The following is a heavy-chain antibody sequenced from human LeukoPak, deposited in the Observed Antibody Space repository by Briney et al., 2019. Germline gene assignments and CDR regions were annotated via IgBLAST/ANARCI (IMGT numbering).Heavy chain of an antibody. CDR1: GGSISSSNW. CDR2: IYHSGST. D-gene: IGHD3-22*01. CDR3: AKDLDYYDSSFSFDY. J-gene: IGHJ4*02. Sequence: SGTLSLTCAVSGGSISSSNWWSWVRQPPGKGLEWIGEIYHSGSTNYNPSLKSRVTISVDKSKNQFSLKLSSVTAADTAVYYCAKDLDYYDSSFSFDYWGQGTLVTVSS. V-gene: IGHV4-4*02.